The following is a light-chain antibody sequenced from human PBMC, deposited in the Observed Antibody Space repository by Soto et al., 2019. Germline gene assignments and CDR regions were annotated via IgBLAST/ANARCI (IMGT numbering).Light chain of an antibody. V-gene: IGKV1-5*01. Sequence: QMTQSRSTLSASVGYRLPITCLASQNIDIWLAWYQQKPGKDPKLMIYADSALESGVPSRFSATVSGTEFSLTITSMQPEEFATYYCQKLFDSPITFGQGARVEIK. CDR3: QKLFDSPIT. J-gene: IGKJ5*01. CDR1: QNIDIW. CDR2: ADS.